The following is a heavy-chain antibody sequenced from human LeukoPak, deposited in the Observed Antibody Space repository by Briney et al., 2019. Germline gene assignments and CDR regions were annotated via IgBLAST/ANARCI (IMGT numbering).Heavy chain of an antibody. CDR3: ASNTGTVFDY. D-gene: IGHD7-27*01. V-gene: IGHV4-61*05. Sequence: SETLSLTCAVSGGSISSSNYYWGWIRQPPGKGLEWIGYVYYTGSTEYNPSLRSRVTISLEMSKHRFSLTLTSVTAADTAVYYCASNTGTVFDYWGQGALVTVSS. CDR1: GGSISSSNYY. J-gene: IGHJ4*02. CDR2: VYYTGST.